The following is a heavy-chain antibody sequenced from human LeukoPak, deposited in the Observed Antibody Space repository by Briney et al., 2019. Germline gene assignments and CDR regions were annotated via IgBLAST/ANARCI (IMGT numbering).Heavy chain of an antibody. J-gene: IGHJ3*02. CDR1: GGSISSGGYS. V-gene: IGHV4-30-2*01. D-gene: IGHD3-22*01. Sequence: SETLSLTCAVSGGSISSGGYSWSWIRQPPGKGLEWIGYIYHSGSTYYNPSLKSRVAISVDRSKNQFSLKLSSVTAADTAVYYCARDDSSGYYYAPGAFDIWGQGTMVTVSS. CDR3: ARDDSSGYYYAPGAFDI. CDR2: IYHSGST.